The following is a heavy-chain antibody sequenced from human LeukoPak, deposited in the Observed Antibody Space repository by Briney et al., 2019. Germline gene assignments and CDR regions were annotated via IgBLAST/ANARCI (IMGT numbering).Heavy chain of an antibody. J-gene: IGHJ4*02. D-gene: IGHD5-18*01. Sequence: KPSETLSLTCTVSGGSISNGSYYWSWIRQPAGKGLEWIGRIYTSGSTNYNPSLKSRVTISVDASKNQFSLKLSSVTAADTAVYYCARVPLKLWPLLWGQGTLVTVSS. CDR1: GGSISNGSYY. CDR2: IYTSGST. V-gene: IGHV4-61*02. CDR3: ARVPLKLWPLL.